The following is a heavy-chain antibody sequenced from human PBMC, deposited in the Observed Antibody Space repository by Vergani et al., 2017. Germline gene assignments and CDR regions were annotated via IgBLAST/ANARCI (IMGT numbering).Heavy chain of an antibody. CDR2: IIPIFGTA. D-gene: IGHD3-10*01. CDR1: GGTFSSYA. CDR3: AGRITMVRGVLPFYFDY. Sequence: QVQLVQSGAEVKKPGSSVKVSCKASGGTFSSYAISWVRQAPGQGLEWMGGIIPIFGTANYAQKFQGRVTITADESTSTAYMELSSLRSEDTAVYYCAGRITMVRGVLPFYFDYWGQGTLVTVSS. V-gene: IGHV1-69*12. J-gene: IGHJ4*02.